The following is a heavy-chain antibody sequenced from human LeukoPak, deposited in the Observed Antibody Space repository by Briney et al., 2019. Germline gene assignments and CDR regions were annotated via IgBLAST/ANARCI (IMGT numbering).Heavy chain of an antibody. Sequence: SVKVSCKASGGTFSSYAISWVRQAPGQGLEWMGRIIPILGIANYAQKFQGRVTITTDESTSTAYMELSSLRSDDTAVYYCAREGDYGPPDYWGQGTLVTVSS. V-gene: IGHV1-69*04. CDR2: IIPILGIA. D-gene: IGHD4-17*01. J-gene: IGHJ4*02. CDR1: GGTFSSYA. CDR3: AREGDYGPPDY.